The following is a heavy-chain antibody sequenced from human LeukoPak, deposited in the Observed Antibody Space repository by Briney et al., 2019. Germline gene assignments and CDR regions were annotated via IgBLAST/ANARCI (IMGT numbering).Heavy chain of an antibody. V-gene: IGHV3-21*01. CDR2: ISSSSYYI. CDR3: ARIRATMVRGVIVTSDYYFYMDV. D-gene: IGHD3-10*01. CDR1: GFTFSSYS. Sequence: PGGSLRLSCAASGFTFSSYSMNWVRQAPGKGLEWVSSISSSSYYIYYADSVKGRFTISRDNAKNSLYLQMNSLRAEDTAMYYCARIRATMVRGVIVTSDYYFYMDVWGKGTTVTISS. J-gene: IGHJ6*03.